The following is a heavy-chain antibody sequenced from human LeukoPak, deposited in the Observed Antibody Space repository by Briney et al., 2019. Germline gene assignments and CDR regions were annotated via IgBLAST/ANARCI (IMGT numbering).Heavy chain of an antibody. D-gene: IGHD2-2*01. V-gene: IGHV4-34*01. Sequence: PSDTLSLTCAVYGGSFSGYYWSWIRQPPGKGLEWIGEINHSGSTNYNPSLKSRVTISVDTSKNQFSLKLSSVTAADTAVYYCARESHCSSTSCRYRYYFDYWGQGTLVTVSS. CDR2: INHSGST. CDR1: GGSFSGYY. CDR3: ARESHCSSTSCRYRYYFDY. J-gene: IGHJ4*02.